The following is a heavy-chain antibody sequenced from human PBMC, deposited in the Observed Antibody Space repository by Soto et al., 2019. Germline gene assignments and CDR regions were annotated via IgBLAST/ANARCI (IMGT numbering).Heavy chain of an antibody. V-gene: IGHV3-21*01. CDR1: GFTFSSYS. Sequence: GGSLRLSCAASGFTFSSYSMNWVRQAPGKGLEWVSSISSSSSYIYYADSVTGRFTISRDNSKNTVYLQMNSLRAEDTALYFCARAPRMAPFDIWGQGQWSQSPQ. CDR2: ISSSSSYI. CDR3: ARAPRMAPFDI. J-gene: IGHJ3*02.